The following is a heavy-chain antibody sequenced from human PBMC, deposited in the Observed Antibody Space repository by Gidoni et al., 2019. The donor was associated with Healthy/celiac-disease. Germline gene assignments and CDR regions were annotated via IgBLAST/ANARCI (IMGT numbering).Heavy chain of an antibody. Sequence: EVQLVESGGGLVKPGGSLRLSCAASGFTFSSYIMNWVRQAPGKGLEWVSSISSSSSYIYYADSVKGRFTISRDNAKNSLYLQMNSLRAEDTAVYYCARDARDYDYVWGSGGAFDVWGQGTMVTVSS. CDR2: ISSSSSYI. V-gene: IGHV3-21*01. CDR1: GFTFSSYI. CDR3: ARDARDYDYVWGSGGAFDV. J-gene: IGHJ3*01. D-gene: IGHD3-16*01.